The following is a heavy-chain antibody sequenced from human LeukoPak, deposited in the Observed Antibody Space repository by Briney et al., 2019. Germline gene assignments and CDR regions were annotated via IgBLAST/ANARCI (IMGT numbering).Heavy chain of an antibody. CDR3: ASGEYSGYDLAY. Sequence: GGSLRLSCAASGFTVSSSYMGWVCQPPGKGLEYVSVLYSGGTTYFADSVKGRFTISRDNSKNTLYLQMNSLRAEDTAVYYCASGEYSGYDLAYWGQGTLVTVSS. V-gene: IGHV3-53*01. D-gene: IGHD5-12*01. J-gene: IGHJ4*02. CDR1: GFTVSSSY. CDR2: LYSGGTT.